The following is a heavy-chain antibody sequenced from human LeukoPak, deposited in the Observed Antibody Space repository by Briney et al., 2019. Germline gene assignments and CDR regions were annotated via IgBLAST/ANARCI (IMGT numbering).Heavy chain of an antibody. Sequence: PGGSLRLSCAASGFTFSSHWMHWVRQAPGKGLEWVANIKQDGSEKYYVDSVKGRFTISRDNAKNSLYLQMNSLRVEDTAVYYCASRHFENWGQGTLVTVSS. J-gene: IGHJ4*02. CDR3: ASRHFEN. CDR1: GFTFSSHW. CDR2: IKQDGSEK. V-gene: IGHV3-7*03.